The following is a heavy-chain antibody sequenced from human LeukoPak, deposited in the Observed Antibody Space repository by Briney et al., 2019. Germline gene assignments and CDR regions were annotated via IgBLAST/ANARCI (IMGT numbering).Heavy chain of an antibody. J-gene: IGHJ6*03. D-gene: IGHD3-10*01. CDR3: GFQGVGEAYPVAYYYYMDV. V-gene: IGHV1-69*13. CDR2: IIPIFGTA. Sequence: GASVKVSCKASGGTFSSYAISWVRQAPGQGLEWMGGIIPIFGTANYAQKFQGRVTITADESTSTAYMELSSLRSEDTAVYYCGFQGVGEAYPVAYYYYMDVWGKGTTVAISS. CDR1: GGTFSSYA.